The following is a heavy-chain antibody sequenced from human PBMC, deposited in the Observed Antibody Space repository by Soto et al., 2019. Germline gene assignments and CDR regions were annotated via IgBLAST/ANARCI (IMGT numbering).Heavy chain of an antibody. CDR1: GFTVSRNY. Sequence: EVQLVESGGGLIQPGWSLRLSCAASGFTVSRNYMTWVRQAPGKGLEWVSIIYTSGSTYYADSVKGRFTISRDTSKNTVYLQMNSLRAEDTGVYYCARELDDSGYILAYWGQGTLVTVSS. V-gene: IGHV3-53*01. CDR3: ARELDDSGYILAY. J-gene: IGHJ4*02. CDR2: IYTSGST. D-gene: IGHD3-22*01.